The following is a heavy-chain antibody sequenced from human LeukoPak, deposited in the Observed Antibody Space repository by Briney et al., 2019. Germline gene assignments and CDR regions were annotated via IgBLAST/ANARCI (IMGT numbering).Heavy chain of an antibody. CDR1: GYTFTGYY. CDR3: ARLMATINDWFDP. D-gene: IGHD5-24*01. Sequence: ASVKVSCKASGYTFTGYYMHWVRQAPGQGLEWMGRINPNSGGTNYAQKFQGRVTMPRDTSISTAYMELSRLRSDDTAVYYCARLMATINDWFDPWGQGTLVTVSS. CDR2: INPNSGGT. V-gene: IGHV1-2*06. J-gene: IGHJ5*02.